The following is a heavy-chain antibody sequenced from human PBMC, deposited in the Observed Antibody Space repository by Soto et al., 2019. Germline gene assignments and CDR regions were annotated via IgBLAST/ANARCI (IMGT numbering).Heavy chain of an antibody. Sequence: GASVKVSCKASGGTFSSYAISWVRQAPGQGLEWMGGIIPIFGTANYAEKFQGRVTITADESTSTAYMELSSLRSEDTAVYYCARVHGIVLVPAALGWFDPWGQGTLVTVSS. CDR3: ARVHGIVLVPAALGWFDP. J-gene: IGHJ5*02. CDR2: IIPIFGTA. V-gene: IGHV1-69*13. D-gene: IGHD2-2*01. CDR1: GGTFSSYA.